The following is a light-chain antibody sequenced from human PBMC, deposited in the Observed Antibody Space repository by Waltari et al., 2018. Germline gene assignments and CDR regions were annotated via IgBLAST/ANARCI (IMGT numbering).Light chain of an antibody. CDR2: EVG. CDR1: SSDVGGYNY. J-gene: IGLJ2*01. V-gene: IGLV2-8*01. Sequence: QSALTQPPPASGSPGQSVTISCTGTSSDVGGYNYVSWYQQHPGKAPKLILYEVGQRPSGVPARFSGSKSGNTASLTVSGLQAEDEADYYCSSFAGTNNFVVFGGGTKLTV. CDR3: SSFAGTNNFVV.